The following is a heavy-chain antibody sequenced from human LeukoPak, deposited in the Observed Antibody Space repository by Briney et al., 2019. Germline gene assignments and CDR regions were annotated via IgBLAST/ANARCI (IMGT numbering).Heavy chain of an antibody. CDR1: GFTLRTYG. Sequence: PGGSLRLSCAASGFTLRTYGMHWVRQAPGKGLEWVAFIRNDESNKYYADSVKGRFTISRDNSKNTLYLQMNSLRAEETAVYYCAKVIGGSSAWYARGFDYWGQGTLVTVSS. V-gene: IGHV3-30*02. CDR3: AKVIGGSSAWYARGFDY. J-gene: IGHJ4*02. CDR2: IRNDESNK. D-gene: IGHD2-15*01.